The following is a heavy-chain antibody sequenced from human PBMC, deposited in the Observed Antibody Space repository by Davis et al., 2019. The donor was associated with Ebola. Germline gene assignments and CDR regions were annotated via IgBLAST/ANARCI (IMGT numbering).Heavy chain of an antibody. V-gene: IGHV1-2*02. D-gene: IGHD2-2*02. CDR2: INPNSGGT. Sequence: ASVKDSCMASGYTFTGYYMHWVRQAPGQGLEWMGWINPNSGGTNYAQKFQGRVTMTRDTSISTAYMELSRLRSDDTAVYYCARDRPAAIRSVNWFDPWGQGTLVTVSS. CDR3: ARDRPAAIRSVNWFDP. J-gene: IGHJ5*02. CDR1: GYTFTGYY.